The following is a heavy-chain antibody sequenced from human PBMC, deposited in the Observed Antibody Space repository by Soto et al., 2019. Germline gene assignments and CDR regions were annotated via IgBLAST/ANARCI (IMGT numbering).Heavy chain of an antibody. CDR2: ISSGSSDI. CDR3: ARDPGIAGHP. D-gene: IGHD2-15*01. J-gene: IGHJ5*02. Sequence: QVQLVESGGGLVKPGGSLRLSCAASGFTFSDYYMSWIRQAPGKGLEWISYISSGSSDIYYADSVKGRFAISRDNARNFLFLHLNSLRAEDTAVYYCARDPGIAGHPWCQGTLVTVSS. CDR1: GFTFSDYY. V-gene: IGHV3-11*01.